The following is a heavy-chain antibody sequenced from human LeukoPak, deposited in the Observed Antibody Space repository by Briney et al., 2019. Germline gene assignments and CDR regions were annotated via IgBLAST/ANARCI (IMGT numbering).Heavy chain of an antibody. V-gene: IGHV4-34*01. D-gene: IGHD6-6*01. Sequence: PSETLSLTCAVYGGSFSGYYWSWLRQPPGKGLEWIGEINHSGSTNYNPSLKSRVTISVDTSKNQFSLKLSSVTAADTAVYYCARVLRVSHYYYGMDVWGQGTTVTVSS. CDR1: GGSFSGYY. CDR3: ARVLRVSHYYYGMDV. J-gene: IGHJ6*02. CDR2: INHSGST.